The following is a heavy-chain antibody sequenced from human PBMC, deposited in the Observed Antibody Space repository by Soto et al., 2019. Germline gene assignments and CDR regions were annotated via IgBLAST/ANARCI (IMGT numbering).Heavy chain of an antibody. CDR3: ARERLAAAGTAYFDY. CDR2: IWYDGSNK. V-gene: IGHV3-33*01. CDR1: GFTFSNYG. Sequence: QVQLVESGGGVVRPGRSLRLSCAASGFTFSNYGMHWVRQAPGKGLEWVAAIWYDGSNKYYADSVKGRFTISRDISKNTLYLQMNSLRAEDTAVYYCARERLAAAGTAYFDYWGQGILVTVSS. D-gene: IGHD6-13*01. J-gene: IGHJ4*02.